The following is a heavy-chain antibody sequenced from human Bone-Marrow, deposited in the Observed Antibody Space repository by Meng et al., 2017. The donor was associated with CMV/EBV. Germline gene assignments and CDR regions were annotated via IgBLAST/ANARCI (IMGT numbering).Heavy chain of an antibody. J-gene: IGHJ6*02. CDR1: GGSISSYY. CDR3: ARVEFLGRSTQKSRPTSLDV. CDR2: IYYSGST. D-gene: IGHD3-10*01. Sequence: GSLRLSCTVSGGSISSYYWSWIRQPPGKGLEWIGYIYYSGSTNYNPSLKSRVTISVDTSKNQFSLKLSFVTAADTAVYYCARVEFLGRSTQKSRPTSLDVWGQGTTVTVSS. V-gene: IGHV4-59*01.